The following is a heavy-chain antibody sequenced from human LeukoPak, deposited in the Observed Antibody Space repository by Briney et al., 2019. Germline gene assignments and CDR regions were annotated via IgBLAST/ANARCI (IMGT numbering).Heavy chain of an antibody. CDR2: IYYSGST. V-gene: IGHV4-59*01. D-gene: IGHD5-12*01. J-gene: IGHJ6*03. CDR1: GGSISSYY. CDR3: ARILREVGYDQYYYYMDV. Sequence: SETLSLTCTVSGGSISSYYWSWIRQPPGKGLEWIGYIYYSGSTNYNPSLKSRVTISVDTSKNQFSLKLSSVTAADTAVYYCARILREVGYDQYYYYMDVWGKGTTVTVSS.